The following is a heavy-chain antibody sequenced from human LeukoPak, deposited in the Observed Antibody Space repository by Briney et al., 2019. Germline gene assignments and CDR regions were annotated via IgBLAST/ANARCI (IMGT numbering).Heavy chain of an antibody. Sequence: ASVKVSCKASGYIFTSYDINWVRQATGQGLEWMGWMNPNSGNTGYAQKFQGRVTMTRNTSISTAYMELSSLRSEDTAVYYCAREGRGEDIVVVPAAMGYWGQGTLVTVSS. CDR1: GYIFTSYD. D-gene: IGHD2-2*01. J-gene: IGHJ4*02. V-gene: IGHV1-8*01. CDR3: AREGRGEDIVVVPAAMGY. CDR2: MNPNSGNT.